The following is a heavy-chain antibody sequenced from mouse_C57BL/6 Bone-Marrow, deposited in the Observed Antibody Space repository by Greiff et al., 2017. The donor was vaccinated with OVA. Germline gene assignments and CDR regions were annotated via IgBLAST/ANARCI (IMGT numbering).Heavy chain of an antibody. V-gene: IGHV1-54*01. CDR1: GYAFTNYL. CDR2: INPGSGGT. J-gene: IGHJ3*01. D-gene: IGHD1-1*01. Sequence: QVQLQQSGAELVRPGTSVKVSCKASGYAFTNYLIEWVKQRPGQGLEWIGVINPGSGGTNYNEKFKGKATLTADKSSSTAYMQLSSLTSEDSAVYFCARRLYYASCAYWGQGTLVTVSA. CDR3: ARRLYYASCAY.